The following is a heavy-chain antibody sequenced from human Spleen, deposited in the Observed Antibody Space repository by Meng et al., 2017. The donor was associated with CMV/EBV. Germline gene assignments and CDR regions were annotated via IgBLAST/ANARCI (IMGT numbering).Heavy chain of an antibody. J-gene: IGHJ5*02. Sequence: TLSLTCSVSGGSIDSGDYYKSWIRQSPGKGLEWIGYVYYSGSTNYNPSLKSRVTISVDTSKNQFSLKLSSVTAADTAVYYCAREMGLLGYCSSTGCYTRGWFDPWGQGTLVTVSS. V-gene: IGHV4-30-4*08. CDR3: AREMGLLGYCSSTGCYTRGWFDP. CDR2: VYYSGST. CDR1: GGSIDSGDYY. D-gene: IGHD2-2*02.